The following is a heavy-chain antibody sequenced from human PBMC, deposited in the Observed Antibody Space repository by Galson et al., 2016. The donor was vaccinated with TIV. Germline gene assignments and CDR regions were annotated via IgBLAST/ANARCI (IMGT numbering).Heavy chain of an antibody. CDR3: VSGMGSGRPRNFDY. V-gene: IGHV1-46*03. CDR2: INPSDGTT. J-gene: IGHJ4*02. D-gene: IGHD3-10*01. Sequence: SVKVSCKASGYTFSKYYMHWVRQAPGQGLEWMGIINPSDGTTVYAQSFQGRVTMTRDTSTSTVYTELSSLTSEDTAVYYCVSGMGSGRPRNFDYWGQGTLVTVST. CDR1: GYTFSKYY.